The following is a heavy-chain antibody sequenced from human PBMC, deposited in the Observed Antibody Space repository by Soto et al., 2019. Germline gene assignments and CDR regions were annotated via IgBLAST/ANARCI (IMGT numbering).Heavy chain of an antibody. J-gene: IGHJ3*02. CDR3: AGTRPNYGDYANAFDI. V-gene: IGHV3-30*03. CDR2: ISYDGSNK. D-gene: IGHD4-17*01. Sequence: QVQLVESGGGVVQPGRSLRLSCAASGFTFSSYGMHWVRQAPGKGLEWVAVISYDGSNKYYADSVKGRFTISRDNSKNTLYLHMNSLRAEDTAVYYCAGTRPNYGDYANAFDIWGQGTMVTVSS. CDR1: GFTFSSYG.